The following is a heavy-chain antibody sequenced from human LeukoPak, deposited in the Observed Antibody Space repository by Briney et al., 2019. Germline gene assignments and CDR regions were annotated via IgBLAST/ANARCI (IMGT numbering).Heavy chain of an antibody. J-gene: IGHJ4*02. D-gene: IGHD2/OR15-2a*01. CDR1: GGSISNYY. V-gene: IGHV4-59*01. Sequence: SETLSLTCTVSGGSISNYYWSWVRQPPGKELEWIGYIYDSGSTSYNPSLKSRVTISVDSSKNQFSLTLSSVTAADAAVYYCARDLELGYWGQGTLVTVS. CDR2: IYDSGST. CDR3: ARDLELGY.